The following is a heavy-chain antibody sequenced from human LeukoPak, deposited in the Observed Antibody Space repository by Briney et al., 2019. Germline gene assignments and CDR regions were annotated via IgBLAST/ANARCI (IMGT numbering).Heavy chain of an antibody. Sequence: ASVKVSCKASGYTFTSYYMHWVRQAPGQGLEWMGIINPSGGSTSYAQKFQGRVPMNRDMSTSTVYMELSSLRSEDPAVYYCAREYYYDSRGYLGVWFDPWGQGTLVTVSS. CDR3: AREYYYDSRGYLGVWFDP. CDR1: GYTFTSYY. D-gene: IGHD3-22*01. J-gene: IGHJ5*02. CDR2: INPSGGST. V-gene: IGHV1-46*01.